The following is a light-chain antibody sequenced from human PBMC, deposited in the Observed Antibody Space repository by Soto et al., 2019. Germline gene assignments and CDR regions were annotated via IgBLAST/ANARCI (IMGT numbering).Light chain of an antibody. CDR2: GAS. CDR1: QSVSNNY. Sequence: IGLTQSPGTLSLSPGERATLSCKASQSVSNNYLAWYQQKPGQAPRLRIYGASNRATGIPDRFSGSGSGTDFTLTISRLEPEDFAVYYCQQYGSSGTFGQGTKVDI. J-gene: IGKJ1*01. V-gene: IGKV3-20*01. CDR3: QQYGSSGT.